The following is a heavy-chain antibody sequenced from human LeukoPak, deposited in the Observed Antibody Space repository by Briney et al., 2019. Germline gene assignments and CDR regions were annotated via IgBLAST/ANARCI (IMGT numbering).Heavy chain of an antibody. D-gene: IGHD3-22*01. CDR3: ARSYYDRSGNFDY. CDR2: ISGNGGTT. CDR1: GFTFSSYA. V-gene: IGHV3-23*01. J-gene: IGHJ4*02. Sequence: GGSLRLSCAASGFTFSSYAMSWVRQAPGKGLEWVSTISGNGGTTYYADSVEGRFTISRDSSKNTLYLQVNSLRAEDTAVYYCARSYYDRSGNFDYWGQGTLVTVSS.